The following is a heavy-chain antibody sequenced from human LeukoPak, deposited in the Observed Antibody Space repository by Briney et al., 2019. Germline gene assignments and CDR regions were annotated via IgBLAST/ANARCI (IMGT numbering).Heavy chain of an antibody. CDR1: GGSFSGYY. J-gene: IGHJ4*02. CDR2: INHSGST. CDR3: ARGGPYYYDSSGYYYDY. D-gene: IGHD3-22*01. Sequence: PSETLSLTCAVYGGSFSGYYWSWIRQPPGKGLEWIGEINHSGSTNYNPSLKSRVTISVDTSKNQFSLKLSSVTAADTAAYYCARGGPYYYDSSGYYYDYWGQGTLVTVSS. V-gene: IGHV4-34*01.